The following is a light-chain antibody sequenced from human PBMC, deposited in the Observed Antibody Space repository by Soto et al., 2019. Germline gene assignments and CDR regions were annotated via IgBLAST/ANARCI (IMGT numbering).Light chain of an antibody. CDR2: GAS. V-gene: IGKV3-20*01. CDR1: QSFSSTF. J-gene: IGKJ1*01. CDR3: QQYASSLT. Sequence: EILLTQSPDSLSLSPGDRATLSCRASQSFSSTFFAWYQQKPGQAPRLLIYGASSRATGIPDRFSGSGSGTDFTITISRLEPEDFAVYYCQQYASSLTFGQGTKVESK.